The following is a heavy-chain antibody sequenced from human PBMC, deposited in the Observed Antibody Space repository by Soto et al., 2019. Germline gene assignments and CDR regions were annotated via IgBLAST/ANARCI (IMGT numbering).Heavy chain of an antibody. D-gene: IGHD2-15*01. CDR3: ARDLGYCRSGTCYREWFEP. CDR1: GYTFTTHG. V-gene: IGHV1-18*01. J-gene: IGHJ5*02. CDR2: VRGDNGHT. Sequence: QVQLVQSGAEVKKPGASVKVSCKASGYTFTTHGISWVRQVPGQGLEWMGWVRGDNGHTNYAQRLQGRVTMTTDTSKNAAYMELRSLRSDDTAVYYCARDLGYCRSGTCYREWFEPWGQGTLVTVSS.